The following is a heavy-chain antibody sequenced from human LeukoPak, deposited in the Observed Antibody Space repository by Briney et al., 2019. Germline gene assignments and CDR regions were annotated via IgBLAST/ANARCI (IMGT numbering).Heavy chain of an antibody. D-gene: IGHD3-3*01. CDR1: GFTFSSYS. Sequence: PGGSLRLSCAASGFTFSSYSMNWVRQAPGKGLEWVSSISSSSYIYYADSVKGRFTISRDNAKNSLYLQMNTLRAGDTAVYYCARLSPTTLYDSRGWFDPWGQGTLVTVSS. J-gene: IGHJ5*02. CDR3: ARLSPTTLYDSRGWFDP. CDR2: ISSSSYI. V-gene: IGHV3-21*04.